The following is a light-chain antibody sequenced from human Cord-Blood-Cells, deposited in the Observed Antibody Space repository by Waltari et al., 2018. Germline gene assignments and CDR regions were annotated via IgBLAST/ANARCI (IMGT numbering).Light chain of an antibody. J-gene: IGLJ3*02. V-gene: IGLV2-23*01. Sequence: QSALTQPASGSGSPGQSITISCTGTRRDVGGYNLVSWYQQHPGKAPKLMIYEGSKRPSGVSNRFSGSKSGNTASLTISGLQAEDEADYYCCSYAGSSTWVFGGGTKLTVL. CDR1: RRDVGGYNL. CDR3: CSYAGSSTWV. CDR2: EGS.